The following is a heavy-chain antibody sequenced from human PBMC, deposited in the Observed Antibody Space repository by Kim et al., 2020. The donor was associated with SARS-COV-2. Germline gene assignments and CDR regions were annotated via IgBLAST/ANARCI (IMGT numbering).Heavy chain of an antibody. CDR3: ARGADILTGPTDY. D-gene: IGHD3-9*01. Sequence: YADSVKGRFTISRDNAKNSLFLQMNSLRAEDTAVYYCARGADILTGPTDYWGQGTLVTVSS. V-gene: IGHV3-11*06. J-gene: IGHJ4*02.